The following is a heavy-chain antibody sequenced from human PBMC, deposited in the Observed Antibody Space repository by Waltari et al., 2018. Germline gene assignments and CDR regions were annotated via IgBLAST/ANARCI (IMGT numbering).Heavy chain of an antibody. CDR1: YW. J-gene: IGHJ4*02. CDR2: IKQDGSET. D-gene: IGHD3-10*01. Sequence: YWMSWVRQAPGKGLEWVANIKQDGSETNYVDSVKGRFTISRDNAKNSLYLQMNSLRAEDTAVYYCARGRITIGPWGQGSLATVSS. CDR3: ARGRITIGP. V-gene: IGHV3-7*01.